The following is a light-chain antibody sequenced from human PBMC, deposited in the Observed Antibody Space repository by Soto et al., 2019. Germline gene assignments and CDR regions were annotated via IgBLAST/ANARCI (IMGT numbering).Light chain of an antibody. Sequence: QSVLTQPPSASGSPGQSVTISCTGTSSDVGGYNYVSWYQQHPGKAPKLMIYEVSKRPSGVPDRLSGSKSGNTASLTVSGLQAEDEADYYCSSYAGSNNRVFGGGTKPTVL. CDR1: SSDVGGYNY. CDR3: SSYAGSNNRV. CDR2: EVS. V-gene: IGLV2-8*01. J-gene: IGLJ2*01.